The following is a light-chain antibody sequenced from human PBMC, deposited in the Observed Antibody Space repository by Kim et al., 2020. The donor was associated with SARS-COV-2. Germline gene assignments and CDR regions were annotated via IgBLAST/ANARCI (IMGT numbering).Light chain of an antibody. Sequence: SYELTQPPSVSVSPGQTATITCSGDKLGDKYASWYQQKPGQSPVLVIYQDSKRPSGIPERFSGSNSGNTATLSISGTQAMDEADYYCQAWDSSTSVFGGRTQLTVL. CDR2: QDS. J-gene: IGLJ3*02. CDR3: QAWDSSTSV. CDR1: KLGDKY. V-gene: IGLV3-1*01.